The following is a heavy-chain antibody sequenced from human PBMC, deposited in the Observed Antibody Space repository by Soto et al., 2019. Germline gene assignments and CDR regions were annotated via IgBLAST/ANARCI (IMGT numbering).Heavy chain of an antibody. V-gene: IGHV3-23*01. CDR2: ISGSGGST. CDR1: GFTFSSYA. D-gene: IGHD6-19*01. Sequence: GSLRLSCAASGFTFSSYAMSWVRQAPGKGLEWVSAISGSGGSTYYADSVKGRFTISRDNSKNSLSLKLNSLRVEDTAVYYCARSYSSGWEFDYWGQGTQVTVSS. J-gene: IGHJ4*02. CDR3: ARSYSSGWEFDY.